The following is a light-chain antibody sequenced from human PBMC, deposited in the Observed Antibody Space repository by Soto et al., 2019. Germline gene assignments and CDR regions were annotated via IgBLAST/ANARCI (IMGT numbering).Light chain of an antibody. V-gene: IGLV1-40*01. Sequence: QSVLTQPPSVSGAPGQRVTISCNGSSSNIGAGYDVHWYQQLPGTAPKLLIHGNSNRPSGVPDRFSGSKSGTSASLAITGLQAEDEADYYCQSYDSSLSGSIFGGGTQLTVL. CDR1: SSNIGAGYD. J-gene: IGLJ2*01. CDR2: GNS. CDR3: QSYDSSLSGSI.